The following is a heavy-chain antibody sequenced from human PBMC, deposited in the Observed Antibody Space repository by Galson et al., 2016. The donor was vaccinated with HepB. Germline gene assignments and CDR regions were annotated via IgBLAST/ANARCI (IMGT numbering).Heavy chain of an antibody. CDR1: GFTFNMYW. D-gene: IGHD2/OR15-2a*01. CDR2: IRKDGSEE. J-gene: IGHJ4*02. CDR3: ATRDGFNEYIDY. Sequence: SLRLSCAGSGFTFNMYWMDWVRQAPGKGLEWVASIRKDGSEEYYVDSVKGRFTVSRDNAKKSLYLQMSRLRADDTAVYYCATRDGFNEYIDYWGRGTLVTVSS. V-gene: IGHV3-7*01.